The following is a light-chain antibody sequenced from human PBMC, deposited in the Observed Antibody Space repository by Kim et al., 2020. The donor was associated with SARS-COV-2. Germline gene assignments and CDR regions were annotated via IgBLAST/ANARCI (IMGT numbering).Light chain of an antibody. CDR3: QAWDSSTVV. CDR2: QDS. J-gene: IGLJ2*01. CDR1: KLGDKY. Sequence: SYELTQPPSVSVSPGQTASITCSGDKLGDKYACWYQQKPGQSPVLVIYQDSKRPSGILERFSGSNSGNTATLTISGTQAMDEADYYCQAWDSSTVV. V-gene: IGLV3-1*01.